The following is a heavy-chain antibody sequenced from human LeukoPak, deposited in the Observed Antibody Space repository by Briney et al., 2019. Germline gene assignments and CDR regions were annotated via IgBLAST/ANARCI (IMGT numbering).Heavy chain of an antibody. Sequence: SETLSHTCTVSGGSISSGSYDWSWIRQPAGKGREWIGRIYTSGSTNDNPSLKSRVTISVDTSKNQFSLKLSSVTAADTAVYYCARALVGYYDSSGDFDYWGQGTLVTVSS. CDR2: IYTSGST. V-gene: IGHV4-61*02. CDR3: ARALVGYYDSSGDFDY. CDR1: GGSISSGSYD. D-gene: IGHD3-22*01. J-gene: IGHJ4*02.